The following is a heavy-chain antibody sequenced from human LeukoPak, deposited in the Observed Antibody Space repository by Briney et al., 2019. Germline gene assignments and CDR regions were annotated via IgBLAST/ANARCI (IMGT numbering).Heavy chain of an antibody. CDR1: RDSLSRYY. J-gene: IGHJ4*02. D-gene: IGHD3-10*01. Sequence: PSETLSLTCIVSRDSLSRYYWSWLRQPPGKGLEWIGYTSHCGSTNFHPSLRSRLTISVDTSKNQYSLTLSSVTAAHTAIYYFPRAGKNSRSYDYWGQGTLVTVPS. CDR2: TSHCGST. CDR3: PRAGKNSRSYDY. V-gene: IGHV4-59*01.